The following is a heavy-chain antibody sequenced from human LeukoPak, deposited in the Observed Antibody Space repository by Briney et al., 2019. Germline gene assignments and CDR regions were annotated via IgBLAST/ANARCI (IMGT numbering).Heavy chain of an antibody. CDR1: GGSISSYY. J-gene: IGHJ4*02. CDR3: ARGVYIAAAQYGY. Sequence: SETLSLTCTVSGGSISSYYWSWIRQPPGKGLEWIGYIYYSGTTNYNPSLKSRVTISVNTSKNQFSLKLSSVTAADTAVYYCARGVYIAAAQYGYWGQGTLVTVSS. CDR2: IYYSGTT. D-gene: IGHD6-13*01. V-gene: IGHV4-59*01.